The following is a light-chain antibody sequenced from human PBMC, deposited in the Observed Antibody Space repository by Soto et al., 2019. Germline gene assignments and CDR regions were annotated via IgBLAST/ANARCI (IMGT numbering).Light chain of an antibody. CDR1: QSVSSN. V-gene: IGKV3-15*01. J-gene: IGKJ5*01. CDR2: GAS. CDR3: QQRHMWPIT. Sequence: EIVMTQSPATLSVSPGERATLSCRASQSVSSNLAWYQQKPGQAPRFLIYGASTRATGIPARFSGSGSGTEFTLTISSLQSEDFAVYYCQQRHMWPITFGQGTRLEIK.